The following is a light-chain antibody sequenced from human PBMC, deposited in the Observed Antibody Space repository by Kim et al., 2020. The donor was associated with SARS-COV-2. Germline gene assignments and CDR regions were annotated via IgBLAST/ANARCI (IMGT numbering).Light chain of an antibody. J-gene: IGLJ2*01. CDR2: EDN. Sequence: SECRGETVTISSARSSCRMASNFVQLYQQRPSSAPTSVIYEDNQRPSWVPDRFSGSIDDSTNSASLTNSGLKAEDEADYYCQSGRLFGGGTQLTVL. V-gene: IGLV6-57*03. CDR3: QSGRL. CDR1: SCRMASNF.